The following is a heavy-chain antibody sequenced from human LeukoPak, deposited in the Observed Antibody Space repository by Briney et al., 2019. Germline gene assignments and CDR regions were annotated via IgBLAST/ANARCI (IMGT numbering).Heavy chain of an antibody. D-gene: IGHD6-19*01. CDR1: GSTLTELS. CDR2: LDPEDGEP. J-gene: IGHJ4*02. V-gene: IGHV1-24*01. CDR3: AKENSSGFFDY. Sequence: GASVKVSCKVSGSTLTELSMHWVRQAPGEGLEWMGGLDPEDGEPIYAQKFQGRVTMTEDTSTDTVHMELSSLRSEDTAVYYCAKENSSGFFDYWGQGTLVTVSS.